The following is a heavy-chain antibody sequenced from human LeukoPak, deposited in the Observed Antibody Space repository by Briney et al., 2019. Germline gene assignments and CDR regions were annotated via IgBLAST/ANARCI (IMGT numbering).Heavy chain of an antibody. CDR2: IYTSEST. CDR1: GGSISSYY. CDR3: ARDHMTGAFDI. J-gene: IGHJ3*02. V-gene: IGHV4-4*07. Sequence: SETLSLTCTVSGGSISSYYWSWIRQPAGKGLEWIGRIYTSESTNYNPSLKSRVTMSVDTSKNQFSLKLSSVAAADTAVYYCARDHMTGAFDIWGQGTMVTVSS.